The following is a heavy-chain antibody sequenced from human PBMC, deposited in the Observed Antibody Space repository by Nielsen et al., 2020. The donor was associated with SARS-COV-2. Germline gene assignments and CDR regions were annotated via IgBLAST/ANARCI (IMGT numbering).Heavy chain of an antibody. J-gene: IGHJ4*02. CDR3: ARVPLSSGYYRRELPYYFDY. V-gene: IGHV1-3*01. D-gene: IGHD3-22*01. Sequence: KFQGRVTITRDTSASTAYMELSSLRSEDTAVYYCARVPLSSGYYRRELPYYFDYWGQGTLVTVSS.